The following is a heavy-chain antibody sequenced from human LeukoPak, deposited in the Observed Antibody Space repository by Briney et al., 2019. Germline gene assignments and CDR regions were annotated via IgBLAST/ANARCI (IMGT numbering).Heavy chain of an antibody. J-gene: IGHJ4*02. CDR3: ARGGTIEAYDFWSGYSFDY. CDR1: GGTFSSYA. V-gene: IGHV1-69*05. D-gene: IGHD3-3*01. Sequence: SVKVSCKASGGTFSSYAISWVRQAPGQGLEWMGGIIPIFGTANYAQKFQGRVTITTDESTSTAYMELSSLRSEDTAVHYCARGGTIEAYDFWSGYSFDYWGQGTLVTVSS. CDR2: IIPIFGTA.